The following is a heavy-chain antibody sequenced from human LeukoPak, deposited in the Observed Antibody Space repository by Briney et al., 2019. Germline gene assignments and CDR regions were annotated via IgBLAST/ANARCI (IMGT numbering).Heavy chain of an antibody. V-gene: IGHV4-30-2*01. Sequence: PSETLSLTCAVSGGSLSSGAYSWSWIRQPPGKGLEWIGYIYHSGSTYYNPSLKSRVTISVDRSKNQFSLKLSSVTAADTAVYYCARARDFLSGYYLDPWGQGTLVTVSS. J-gene: IGHJ5*02. CDR1: GGSLSSGAYS. CDR3: ARARDFLSGYYLDP. CDR2: IYHSGST. D-gene: IGHD3-3*01.